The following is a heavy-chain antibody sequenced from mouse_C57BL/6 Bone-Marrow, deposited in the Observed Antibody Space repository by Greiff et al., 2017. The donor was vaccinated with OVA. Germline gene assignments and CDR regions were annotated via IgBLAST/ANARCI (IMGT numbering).Heavy chain of an antibody. Sequence: QVQLQQSGAELVKPGASVKLSCKASGYAFSSYWMNWVKQRPGTGLEWIGQIYPGDGDTNYNGKFKGKATLTADKSSSTAYMQLSRLTSEDSAVYFCARKGYYGSSYAMDYWGQGTSVTVSS. CDR3: ARKGYYGSSYAMDY. CDR2: IYPGDGDT. J-gene: IGHJ4*01. D-gene: IGHD1-1*01. CDR1: GYAFSSYW. V-gene: IGHV1-80*01.